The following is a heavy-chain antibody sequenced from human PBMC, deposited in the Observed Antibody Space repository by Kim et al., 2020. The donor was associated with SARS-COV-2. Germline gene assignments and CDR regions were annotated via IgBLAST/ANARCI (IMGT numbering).Heavy chain of an antibody. J-gene: IGHJ4*02. CDR3: TREWGHYDSSGYDY. CDR1: GFTFSAFC. Sequence: GGSLRLSCITSGFTFSAFCMSWVRQAPGKGLQWVGFIRNKGYGGTTEYAASVKGRFTISRDDSKRIAYLQMNSLKIEDTADYYCTREWGHYDSSGYDYWGQGTLVTVSS. V-gene: IGHV3-49*04. CDR2: IRNKGYGGTT. D-gene: IGHD3-22*01.